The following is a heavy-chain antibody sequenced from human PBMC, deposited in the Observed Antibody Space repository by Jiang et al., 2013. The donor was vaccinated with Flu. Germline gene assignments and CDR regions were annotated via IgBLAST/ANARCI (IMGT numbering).Heavy chain of an antibody. CDR3: ARHASPIVVVITGD. Sequence: TCTVSGGSISSSSYYWGWIRQPPGKGLEWIGSIYYSGSTYYNPSLKSRVTISVDTSKNQFSLKLSSVTAADTAVYYCARHASPIVVVITGDWGQGTLVTVSS. CDR1: GGSISSSSYY. V-gene: IGHV4-39*01. CDR2: IYYSGST. J-gene: IGHJ4*02. D-gene: IGHD3-22*01.